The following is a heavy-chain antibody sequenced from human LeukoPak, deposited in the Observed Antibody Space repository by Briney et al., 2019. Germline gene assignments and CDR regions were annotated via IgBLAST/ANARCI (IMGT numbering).Heavy chain of an antibody. CDR1: GFTFSSYA. V-gene: IGHV3-30*04. Sequence: GGSLRLSCAASGFTFSSYAMHWVRQAPGKGLEWVAVISYDGSNKYYADSVKGRFTISRDNSKNTLYLQMNSLRAEDTAVYYCAKDQTTVVTPGWDYWGQGTLVTVSS. J-gene: IGHJ4*02. CDR2: ISYDGSNK. CDR3: AKDQTTVVTPGWDY. D-gene: IGHD4-23*01.